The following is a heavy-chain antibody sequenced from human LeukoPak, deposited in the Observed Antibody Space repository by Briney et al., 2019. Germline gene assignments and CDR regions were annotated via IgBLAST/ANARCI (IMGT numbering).Heavy chain of an antibody. D-gene: IGHD3-10*01. J-gene: IGHJ4*02. CDR1: GFTFDDYT. CDR3: AKGTYGSGKSTGFDY. V-gene: IGHV3-9*01. CDR2: ISWNSGSI. Sequence: GGSLRLSCAASGFTFDDYTMHWVRQAPGKGLEWVSGISWNSGSIGYADSVKGRFTISRDNAKNSLYLQMNSLRAEDTALYYCAKGTYGSGKSTGFDYWGQGTLVTVSS.